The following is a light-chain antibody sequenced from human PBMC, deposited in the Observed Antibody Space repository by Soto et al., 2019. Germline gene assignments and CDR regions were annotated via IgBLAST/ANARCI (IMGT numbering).Light chain of an antibody. Sequence: EIVMTQSPATLSVSPGERATLSCRASPSVSSNLAWYQQKPGKAPRLLIYGASTRATGIPARFSGSGSGTEFTFTIGSLQSEDIAVHYCQHYDDWHPWTFGQGAKVEI. V-gene: IGKV3-15*01. CDR2: GAS. J-gene: IGKJ1*01. CDR3: QHYDDWHPWT. CDR1: PSVSSN.